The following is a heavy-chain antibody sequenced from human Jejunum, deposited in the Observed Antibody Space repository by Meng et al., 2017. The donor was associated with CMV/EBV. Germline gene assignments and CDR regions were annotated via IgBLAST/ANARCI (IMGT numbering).Heavy chain of an antibody. Sequence: AASGFTFSSDAMHWVRQAPGKGLEWVAVIPFDGNNEHYADSVKGRFTISRDNSKNTLYLQVNSLRLEDTGVYYCARGTGSGSWLIDSWGQGTLVTVSS. J-gene: IGHJ4*02. CDR2: IPFDGNNE. D-gene: IGHD6-13*01. CDR3: ARGTGSGSWLIDS. CDR1: GFTFSSDA. V-gene: IGHV3-30*04.